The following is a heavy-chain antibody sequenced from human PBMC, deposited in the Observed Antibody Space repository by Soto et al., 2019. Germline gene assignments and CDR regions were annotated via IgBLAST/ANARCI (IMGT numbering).Heavy chain of an antibody. D-gene: IGHD1-1*01. J-gene: IGHJ3*02. Sequence: QVQLQQWGAGLLKPLETLSLTCAVYGGFVTSGSYYWSWIRQPPGKGLEWIGEMSHSGGTHFNPSLKSRVTISVDTSKNQFTLKMSSVTAADTALYYCARVERGTATTVVDAFDIWGPGTMVTVSS. CDR1: GGFVTSGSYY. CDR2: MSHSGGT. CDR3: ARVERGTATTVVDAFDI. V-gene: IGHV4-34*01.